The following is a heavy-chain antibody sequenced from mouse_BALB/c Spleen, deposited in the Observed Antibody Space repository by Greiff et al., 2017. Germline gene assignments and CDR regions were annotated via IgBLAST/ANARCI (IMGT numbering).Heavy chain of an antibody. J-gene: IGHJ4*01. CDR2: ISSGGSYT. Sequence: EVKVVESGGDLVKPGGSLKLSCAASGFTFSSYGMSWVRQTPDKRLEWVATISSGGSYTYYPDSVKGRFTISRDNAKNTLYLQMSSLKSEDTAMYYCAREEIYYGNYGAMDYWGQGTSVTVSS. D-gene: IGHD2-1*01. V-gene: IGHV5-6*01. CDR3: AREEIYYGNYGAMDY. CDR1: GFTFSSYG.